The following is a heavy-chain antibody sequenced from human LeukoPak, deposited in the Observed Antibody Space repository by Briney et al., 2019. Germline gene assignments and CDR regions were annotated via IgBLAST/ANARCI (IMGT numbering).Heavy chain of an antibody. J-gene: IGHJ6*02. CDR2: MNPNSGNT. CDR1: GYTFTSYD. CDR3: ARVSGSWYSYYYYGMDV. V-gene: IGHV1-8*01. D-gene: IGHD6-13*01. Sequence: ASVKVSCKASGYTFTSYDINWVRQATGQGLEWMGWMNPNSGNTGYAQKFQGRVTMTRNTSISTAYMELSSLRSEATAVYYCARVSGSWYSYYYYGMDVWGQGTTVTVSS.